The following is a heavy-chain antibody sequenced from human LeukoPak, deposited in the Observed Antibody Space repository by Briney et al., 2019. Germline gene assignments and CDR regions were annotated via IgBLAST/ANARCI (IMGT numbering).Heavy chain of an antibody. CDR1: GYTFTGYY. Sequence: ASVKVSCKASGYTFTGYYMHWVRQAPGQGLEWMGWIDPNSGGTNYAQKFQGRVTMTRDTSISTAYMELSRLRSDDTAVYYCARDLYYYDSSGLFDYWGQGTLVTVSS. J-gene: IGHJ4*02. V-gene: IGHV1-2*02. CDR3: ARDLYYYDSSGLFDY. D-gene: IGHD3-22*01. CDR2: IDPNSGGT.